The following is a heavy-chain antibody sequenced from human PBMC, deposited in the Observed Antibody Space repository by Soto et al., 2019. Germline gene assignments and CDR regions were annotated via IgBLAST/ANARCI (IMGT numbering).Heavy chain of an antibody. CDR2: INSDGSST. D-gene: IGHD2-21*01. J-gene: IGHJ3*02. Sequence: GGSLRLSCAASGFTFSSYWMHWVRQAPGKGLVWVSRINSDGSSTSYADSVKGRFTISRDNAKNTLYLQMNSLRAEDTAVYYCARPGLGVVADAFDIWGQGTMVTVSS. V-gene: IGHV3-74*01. CDR3: ARPGLGVVADAFDI. CDR1: GFTFSSYW.